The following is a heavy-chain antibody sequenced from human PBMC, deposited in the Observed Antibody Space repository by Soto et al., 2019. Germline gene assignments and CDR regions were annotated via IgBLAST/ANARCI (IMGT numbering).Heavy chain of an antibody. CDR1: GFIFSNYG. Sequence: GGSLRLSCAASGFIFSNYGMHWVRQAPGKGLEWVAVIWYDGSHESYADSVKGRFTISRDNSKNTLFLQMNSLRAEDTAVYYCARDGGDDAFDIWGQGTMVTVSS. D-gene: IGHD3-10*01. CDR2: IWYDGSHE. CDR3: ARDGGDDAFDI. V-gene: IGHV3-33*01. J-gene: IGHJ3*02.